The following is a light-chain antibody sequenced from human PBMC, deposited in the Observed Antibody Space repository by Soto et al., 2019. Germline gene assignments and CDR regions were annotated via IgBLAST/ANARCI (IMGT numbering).Light chain of an antibody. CDR3: QQYDNWPRT. V-gene: IGKV3-15*01. J-gene: IGKJ1*01. CDR2: GAS. CDR1: QSVNSY. Sequence: EIVMTQSPGTLSVSPGEGATLSCKASQSVNSYLAWYQQKPGQAPRLLIYGASTRATGVAARFSGSGSGTDFTLTISSLQSEDFAVYFCQQYDNWPRTFGQGTKVEIK.